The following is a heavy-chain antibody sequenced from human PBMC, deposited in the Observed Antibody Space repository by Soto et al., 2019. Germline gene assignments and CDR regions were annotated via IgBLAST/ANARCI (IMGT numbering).Heavy chain of an antibody. D-gene: IGHD2-2*01. J-gene: IGHJ5*02. CDR2: INPNSGGT. CDR1: GYTFTGYY. CDR3: ARDAAADCSSTSCYHNWFEA. Sequence: ASVKVSCKASGYTFTGYYMHWVRQAPGQGLEWMGWINPNSGGTNYAQKFQGRVTMTRDTSISTAYMELSRLRSDDTAVYYCARDAAADCSSTSCYHNWFEAWGQGTLVIVSS. V-gene: IGHV1-2*02.